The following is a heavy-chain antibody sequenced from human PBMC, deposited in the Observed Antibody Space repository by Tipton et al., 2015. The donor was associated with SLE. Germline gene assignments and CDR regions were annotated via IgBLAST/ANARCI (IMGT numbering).Heavy chain of an antibody. J-gene: IGHJ6*03. CDR3: AREPVYYYYYMDV. Sequence: TLSLTCTVSGGSISSSNNFWGWIRQPPGKGLEWIGNIYHSGTTYYNPSLMSRVTISVDTSKNQFFLRLSSVTAADTAIYYCAREPVYYYYYMDVWGKGTTVTVSS. CDR2: IYHSGTT. CDR1: GGSISSSNNF. V-gene: IGHV4-39*07.